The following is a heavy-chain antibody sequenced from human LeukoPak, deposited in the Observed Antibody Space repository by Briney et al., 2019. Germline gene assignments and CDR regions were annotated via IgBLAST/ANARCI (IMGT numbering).Heavy chain of an antibody. J-gene: IGHJ4*02. Sequence: PGRSLRLSCAASGFTFSSYGMHWVRQAPGKGLEWVAVISYDGSNKYYADSVKGRFTISRDNSKNTLYLQMNSLRAEDTAVYYCAKGVVYGNTGELGYFDYWGQGTLVTVSS. CDR1: GFTFSSYG. V-gene: IGHV3-30*18. D-gene: IGHD2-15*01. CDR2: ISYDGSNK. CDR3: AKGVVYGNTGELGYFDY.